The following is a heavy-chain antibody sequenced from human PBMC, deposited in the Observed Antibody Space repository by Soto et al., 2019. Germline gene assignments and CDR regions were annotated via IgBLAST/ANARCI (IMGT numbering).Heavy chain of an antibody. J-gene: IGHJ4*02. Sequence: ESGGGLVQPGGSLRLSCAASGFTFSNFWMGWVRQAPGKGLEWVANIKEDGSDKYYVDSVMGRFTISRDNAENSLYLQMNSLMAEDTAVYYCARHGSYFFDYWGQGFLVTVSS. V-gene: IGHV3-7*01. CDR1: GFTFSNFW. CDR2: IKEDGSDK. D-gene: IGHD2-15*01. CDR3: ARHGSYFFDY.